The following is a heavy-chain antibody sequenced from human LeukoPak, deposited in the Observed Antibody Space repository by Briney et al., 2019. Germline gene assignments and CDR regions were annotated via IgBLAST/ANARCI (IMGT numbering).Heavy chain of an antibody. CDR2: IYHSGST. J-gene: IGHJ6*03. D-gene: IGHD1-1*01. V-gene: IGHV4-38-2*02. CDR1: GYSISSGYY. CDR3: ARVSWFPGTSYYYMDV. Sequence: SETLSLTCTVSGYSISSGYYWGWIRQPPGKGLKWIGSIYHSGSTYYNPSLKSRVTISVDTSKNQFSLKLSSVTTADTAVYYCARVSWFPGTSYYYMDVWGRGTTVAVSS.